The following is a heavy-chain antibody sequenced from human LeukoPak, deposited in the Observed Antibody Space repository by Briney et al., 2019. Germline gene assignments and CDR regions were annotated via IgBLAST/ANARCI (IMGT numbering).Heavy chain of an antibody. V-gene: IGHV3-23*01. CDR2: ISGSGGST. Sequence: GGSLRLSCAASGFTFSSYAMSWVRQAPGKGLEWVSAISGSGGSTYYADSVKGRFTISRDNSKNTLYLQMSSLRAEDTAVYYCTKYYINSWYFEYWGQGTLVTVSS. D-gene: IGHD3-10*01. CDR1: GFTFSSYA. J-gene: IGHJ4*02. CDR3: TKYYINSWYFEY.